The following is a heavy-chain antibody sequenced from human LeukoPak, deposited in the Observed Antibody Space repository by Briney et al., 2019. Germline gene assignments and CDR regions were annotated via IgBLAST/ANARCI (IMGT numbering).Heavy chain of an antibody. Sequence: SETLSLTCTVSGGSISSYYWSWIRQPPGKGLEWIVYIYTSRSTNYNPSLKSRVTISVDTSKNQFSLKLSSVTDADTAVYYGARLWGYYYYLDVWGKGTTVTVAS. CDR1: GGSISSYY. D-gene: IGHD7-27*01. J-gene: IGHJ6*03. CDR2: IYTSRST. CDR3: ARLWGYYYYLDV. V-gene: IGHV4-4*09.